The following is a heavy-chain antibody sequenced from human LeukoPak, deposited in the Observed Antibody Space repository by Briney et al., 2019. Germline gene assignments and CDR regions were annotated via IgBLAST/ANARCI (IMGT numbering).Heavy chain of an antibody. Sequence: PGGTLRLYCAASGFTFSSYGMSWVRQAPGKGLEWVSSISGDSTDIYYADSLMGRSTISRDNAKNSLYLQINSLRAEDTAIYYCARRGYSDSSGYDYWGQGTLVTVPS. V-gene: IGHV3-21*01. J-gene: IGHJ4*02. CDR2: ISGDSTDI. CDR1: GFTFSSYG. CDR3: ARRGYSDSSGYDY. D-gene: IGHD3-22*01.